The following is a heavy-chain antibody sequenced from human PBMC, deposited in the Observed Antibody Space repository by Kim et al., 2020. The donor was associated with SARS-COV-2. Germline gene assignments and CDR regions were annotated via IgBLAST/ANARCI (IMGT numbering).Heavy chain of an antibody. Sequence: SETLSLTCAVYGGSFSGYYWSWIRQPPGKGLEWIGEINHSGSTNYNPSLKSRVTISVDTSKNQFSLKLSSVTAADTAVYYCARTWYYFDYWGQGTLVTVSS. CDR2: INHSGST. CDR3: ARTWYYFDY. D-gene: IGHD2-15*01. J-gene: IGHJ4*02. CDR1: GGSFSGYY. V-gene: IGHV4-34*01.